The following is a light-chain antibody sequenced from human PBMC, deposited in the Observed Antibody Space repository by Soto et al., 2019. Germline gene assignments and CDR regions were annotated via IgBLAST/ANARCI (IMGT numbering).Light chain of an antibody. CDR3: CSYAGTDIPL. CDR2: DVS. Sequence: QSVLTQPRSVSGSPGQSVTISCTGTSSDVGAYNFVSWYQHNPGKAPKLMIFDVSARPSGVPDRFSGSKSANTASLTISGLQTEDEADYYCCSYAGTDIPLFGGGTKLTVL. V-gene: IGLV2-11*01. CDR1: SSDVGAYNF. J-gene: IGLJ2*01.